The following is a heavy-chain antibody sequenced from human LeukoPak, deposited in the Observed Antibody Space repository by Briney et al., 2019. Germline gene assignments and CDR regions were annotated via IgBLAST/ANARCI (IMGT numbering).Heavy chain of an antibody. Sequence: PGGSLRLSCAASGFTFSSYSMNWVRQAPGKGLEWVSSISSSSSYIYYADSVKGRFTISRDNAKNSLYLQMNSLRAEDTAVYCCARDSGSPKGSCAYWGQGTLVTGSS. J-gene: IGHJ4*02. CDR2: ISSSSSYI. D-gene: IGHD1-26*01. V-gene: IGHV3-21*01. CDR3: ARDSGSPKGSCAY. CDR1: GFTFSSYS.